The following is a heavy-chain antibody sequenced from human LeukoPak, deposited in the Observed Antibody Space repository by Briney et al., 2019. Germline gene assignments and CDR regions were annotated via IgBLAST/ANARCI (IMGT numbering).Heavy chain of an antibody. D-gene: IGHD3-10*01. CDR3: ARDPFITMVRTSYFDL. CDR1: GGTISSYY. V-gene: IGHV4-59*01. J-gene: IGHJ2*01. Sequence: SETLSFKCTGSGGTISSYYWSWIRQPPGKGLEGMGYIYNRGSTNSNPSLKSRVTISVATSKTQFSLKLSSVTAADTAVYYCARDPFITMVRTSYFDLWGRGTLVTVCS. CDR2: IYNRGST.